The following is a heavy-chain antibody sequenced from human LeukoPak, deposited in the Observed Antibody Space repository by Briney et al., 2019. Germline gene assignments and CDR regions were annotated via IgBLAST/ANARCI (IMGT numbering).Heavy chain of an antibody. J-gene: IGHJ4*02. CDR2: ISSSSSYI. Sequence: GGSLRLSCAASGFTFSSYSMNWVRQAPGKGLEWVSSISSSSSYIYYADSVKGRFIISRDNAKNSLYLQMNSLRAEDTAVYYCARVLGSGWDFDYWGQGTLVTVSS. CDR3: ARVLGSGWDFDY. CDR1: GFTFSSYS. V-gene: IGHV3-21*01. D-gene: IGHD6-19*01.